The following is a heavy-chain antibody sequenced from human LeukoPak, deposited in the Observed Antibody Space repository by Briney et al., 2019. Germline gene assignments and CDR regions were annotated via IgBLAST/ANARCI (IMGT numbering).Heavy chain of an antibody. CDR3: ARDGRGYYVFDC. CDR1: GFTFSSYA. Sequence: PGGSLRLSCAASGFTFSSYAMSWVRQAPGKGPAWVSIITSSGETTYYADSVKGRFTISRDNSKNTLYLQMNSLRAEDTAVYYCARDGRGYYVFDCWGQGTLVTVSS. V-gene: IGHV3-23*01. CDR2: ITSSGETT. J-gene: IGHJ4*02. D-gene: IGHD3-22*01.